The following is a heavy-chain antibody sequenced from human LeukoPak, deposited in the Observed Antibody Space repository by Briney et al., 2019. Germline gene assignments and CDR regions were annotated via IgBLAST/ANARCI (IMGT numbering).Heavy chain of an antibody. Sequence: KPGGSLRLSCTVSGFTLSDHYMSWFRKSPGRGLEWISWITSSGTTIDYADSVKGRFTISRDNTKNSIYLQMNSLRADDTAVYYCATDPDYGDPYWGQGTLVTVSS. J-gene: IGHJ4*02. V-gene: IGHV3-11*01. CDR3: ATDPDYGDPY. CDR2: ITSSGTTI. CDR1: GFTLSDHY. D-gene: IGHD4-17*01.